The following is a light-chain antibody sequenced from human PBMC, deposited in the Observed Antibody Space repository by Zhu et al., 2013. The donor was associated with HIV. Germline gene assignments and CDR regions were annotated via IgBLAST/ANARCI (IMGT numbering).Light chain of an antibody. Sequence: QSVLTQPPSVSAAPGRKVTISCSGSTSNIGNNDVSWYRQFPGTAPQLLIFDNNQRPSGIPDRFSASKSGTSATLGITGLQTGDEAAYYCGTWDRSLSAGVFGGGTRLTVL. CDR2: DNN. V-gene: IGLV1-51*01. J-gene: IGLJ3*02. CDR1: TSNIGNND. CDR3: GTWDRSLSAGV.